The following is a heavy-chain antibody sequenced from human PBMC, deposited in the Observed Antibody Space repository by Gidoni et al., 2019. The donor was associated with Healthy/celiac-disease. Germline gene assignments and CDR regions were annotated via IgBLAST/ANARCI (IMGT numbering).Heavy chain of an antibody. CDR3: AKDEAYCSGGSCYSGWFDP. V-gene: IGHV3-9*01. D-gene: IGHD2-15*01. J-gene: IGHJ5*02. CDR1: GFTFDDYA. CDR2: ISWNSGSI. Sequence: DVQLVESGGGLVQPGRSLRLSCAASGFTFDDYAMHWVRQAPGKGLEWVSGISWNSGSIGYADSVKGRFTISRDNAKNSLYLQMNSLRAEDTALYYCAKDEAYCSGGSCYSGWFDPWGQGTLVTVSS.